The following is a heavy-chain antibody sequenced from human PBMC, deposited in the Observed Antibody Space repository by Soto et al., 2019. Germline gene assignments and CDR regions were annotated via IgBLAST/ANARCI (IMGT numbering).Heavy chain of an antibody. CDR2: IYYSGST. CDR1: GGSISSSSYY. V-gene: IGHV4-39*01. CDR3: ARLLGAWAAFYYYYGMDV. Sequence: SETLSLTCTVSGGSISSSSYYWGWIRQPPGKGLEWIGSIYYSGSTYYNPSLKSRVTISVDTSKNQFSLKLSSVTAADTAVYYCARLLGAWAAFYYYYGMDVWGQGTTVTVSS. J-gene: IGHJ6*02. D-gene: IGHD3-3*02.